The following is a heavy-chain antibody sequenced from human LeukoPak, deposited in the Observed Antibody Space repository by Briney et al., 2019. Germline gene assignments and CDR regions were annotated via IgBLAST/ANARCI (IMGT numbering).Heavy chain of an antibody. Sequence: PGGSLRLSCAASGFTFRSYAMSWVRQAPGKGLEWVSAISGSGGSTYYADSVKGRFTISRDNSKNTLYLQMNSLRAEDTAVYYCAKALGYCSSTSCTNWFDPWGQGTLVTVSS. D-gene: IGHD2-2*01. V-gene: IGHV3-23*01. CDR3: AKALGYCSSTSCTNWFDP. CDR1: GFTFRSYA. J-gene: IGHJ5*02. CDR2: ISGSGGST.